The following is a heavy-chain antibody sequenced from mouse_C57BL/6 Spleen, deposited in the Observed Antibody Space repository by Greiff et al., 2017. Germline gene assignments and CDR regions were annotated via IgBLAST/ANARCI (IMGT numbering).Heavy chain of an antibody. CDR3: ARREGIYYDYDKDWFAY. J-gene: IGHJ3*01. D-gene: IGHD2-4*01. Sequence: EVQLQESGPELVKPGASVKISCKASGYSFTDYNMNWVKQSNGKSLEWIGVINPNYGTTSYNQKFKGKATLTVDQSSSTAYMQLNSLTSEDSAVYYCARREGIYYDYDKDWFAYWGQGTLVTVSA. V-gene: IGHV1-39*01. CDR2: INPNYGTT. CDR1: GYSFTDYN.